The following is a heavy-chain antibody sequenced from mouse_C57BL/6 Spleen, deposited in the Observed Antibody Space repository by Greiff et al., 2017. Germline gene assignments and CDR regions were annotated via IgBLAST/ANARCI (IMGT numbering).Heavy chain of an antibody. D-gene: IGHD1-1*01. J-gene: IGHJ4*01. Sequence: QVQLKQSGAELVKPGASVKLSCKASGYTFTEYTIHWVKQRSGQGLEWIGWIYPGSGSIKDNEKFKDKATLTADKSSSTVYMELSRLTSEDSAVYYCARHEVGTLYGSSYDYAMDYWGQGTSVTVSS. CDR1: GYTFTEYT. V-gene: IGHV1-62-2*01. CDR2: IYPGSGSI. CDR3: ARHEVGTLYGSSYDYAMDY.